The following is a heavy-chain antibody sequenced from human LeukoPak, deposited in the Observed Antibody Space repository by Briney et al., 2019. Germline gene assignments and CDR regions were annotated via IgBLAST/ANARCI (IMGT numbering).Heavy chain of an antibody. CDR1: GFIFTNYF. V-gene: IGHV3-7*01. Sequence: GGSLRLSCAASGFIFTNYFMSWVRQAPGKGLEWVASIKHDGSEKYYVDSVRGRFTISRDNAKNTLYLQMNSLRAEDTAVYYCARDEVGVGATHDYWGQGTLVTVSS. D-gene: IGHD1-26*01. CDR2: IKHDGSEK. CDR3: ARDEVGVGATHDY. J-gene: IGHJ4*02.